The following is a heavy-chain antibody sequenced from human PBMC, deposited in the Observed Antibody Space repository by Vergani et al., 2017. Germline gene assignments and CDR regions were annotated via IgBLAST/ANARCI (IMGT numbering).Heavy chain of an antibody. Sequence: VQLVESGGGLVKPGGSLRFSCSVSGFIFSDYYLSWIRQAPGKGLEWMSYIGHSGSPIFYADSVKGRFTISRDNAKNSLYLQMNGLRVEDTAMYFCVRVQSVSGPYWGLDFWGLGTLVTVSS. V-gene: IGHV3-11*04. CDR3: VRVQSVSGPYWGLDF. CDR1: GFIFSDYY. D-gene: IGHD7-27*01. CDR2: IGHSGSPI. J-gene: IGHJ4*02.